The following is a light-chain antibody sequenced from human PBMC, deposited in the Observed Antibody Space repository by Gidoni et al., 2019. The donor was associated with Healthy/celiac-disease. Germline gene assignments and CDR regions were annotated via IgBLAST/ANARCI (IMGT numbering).Light chain of an antibody. V-gene: IGLV3-25*02. Sequence: SYALTQPPSVSVSPGQTARITCSGDAFQKQYAYWYQQKPGQAPVLVIDKDSERPSGLPERFSGSSSGTTVTLTISGVQAEEEADYYCQSADSSGTYVFGTGTKVTVL. CDR3: QSADSSGTYV. J-gene: IGLJ1*01. CDR2: KDS. CDR1: AFQKQY.